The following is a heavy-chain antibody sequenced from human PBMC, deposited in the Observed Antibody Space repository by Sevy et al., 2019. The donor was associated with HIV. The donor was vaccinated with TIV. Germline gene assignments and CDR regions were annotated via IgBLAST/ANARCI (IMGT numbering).Heavy chain of an antibody. Sequence: GESLKISCKASGYSFTSYWFTWVRQKPGKGLEWMGTIYPGDSDSRYSLSFQDQVTISVDKSLNTAYLQWSSLKASDTAIYYCARGARGTLPSFYYYGMDVWGQGTTVTVSS. D-gene: IGHD1-1*01. V-gene: IGHV5-51*01. CDR1: GYSFTSYW. CDR3: ARGARGTLPSFYYYGMDV. CDR2: IYPGDSDS. J-gene: IGHJ6*02.